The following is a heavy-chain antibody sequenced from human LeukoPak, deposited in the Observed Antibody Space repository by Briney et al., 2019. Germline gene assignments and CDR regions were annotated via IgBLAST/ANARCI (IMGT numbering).Heavy chain of an antibody. V-gene: IGHV3-30-3*01. CDR3: ARARTLGLRLGELST. CDR2: ISYDGSNK. J-gene: IGHJ5*02. CDR1: GFTFSSYA. Sequence: GGSLRLSCAASGFTFSSYAMHWVRQAPGKGLEWVEVISYDGSNKYSADSVKGRFTISRDNSKNTLYLQMNSLRAEDTAVYYCARARTLGLRLGELSTWGQGTLVTVSS. D-gene: IGHD3-16*02.